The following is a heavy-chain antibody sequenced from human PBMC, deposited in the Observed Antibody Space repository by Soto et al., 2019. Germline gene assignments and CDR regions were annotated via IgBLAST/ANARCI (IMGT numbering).Heavy chain of an antibody. D-gene: IGHD6-19*01. CDR2: IYYSGST. CDR1: GGSISSYY. V-gene: IGHV4-59*01. J-gene: IGHJ5*02. CDR3: GREDSSGWYDNWFDP. Sequence: SETLSLTCTVSGGSISSYYWSWIRQPPGKGLEWIGYIYYSGSTNYNPSLKSRVTISVDTSKNQFSLKLSSVTAADTAVYYCGREDSSGWYDNWFDPWGQGTLVTVSS.